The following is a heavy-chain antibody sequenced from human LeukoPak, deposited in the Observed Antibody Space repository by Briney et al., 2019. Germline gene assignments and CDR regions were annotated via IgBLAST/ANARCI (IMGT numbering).Heavy chain of an antibody. Sequence: GGSLRLSCTVSGFTVSSNSMNWVRQAPGKGLEWVSYISSSGSTIYYADSVKGRFTISRDNAKNSLYLQMNSLRAGDTAVYYCARTIEMATISYFDYWGQGTLVTVSS. J-gene: IGHJ4*02. V-gene: IGHV3-48*04. D-gene: IGHD5-24*01. CDR3: ARTIEMATISYFDY. CDR1: GFTVSSNS. CDR2: ISSSGSTI.